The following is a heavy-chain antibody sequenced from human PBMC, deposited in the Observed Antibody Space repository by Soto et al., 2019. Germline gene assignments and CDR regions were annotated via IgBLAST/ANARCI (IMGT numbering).Heavy chain of an antibody. V-gene: IGHV3-53*01. D-gene: IGHD1-1*01. CDR1: GLTISGKKY. J-gene: IGHJ3*01. Sequence: DVQLVESGGGLIQPGESLRLSCAAFGLTISGKKYVAWVRQAPGKGLAWVSALYDVDGSFYADSVTGRFTTSSDSSKTTVYLQMNDLRPDDTAVYYCATWNEREHAFDVWGQGTTVTISS. CDR2: LYDVDGS. CDR3: ATWNEREHAFDV.